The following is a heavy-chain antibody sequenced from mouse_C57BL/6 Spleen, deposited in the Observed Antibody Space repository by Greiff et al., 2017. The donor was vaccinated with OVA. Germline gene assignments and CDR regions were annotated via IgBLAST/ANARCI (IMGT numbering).Heavy chain of an antibody. D-gene: IGHD1-2*01. CDR3: ARTRRLYAIDY. V-gene: IGHV1-69*01. Sequence: QVQLQQPGAELVMPGASVKLSCKASGYTFNSYWMHWVKQRTEQGLEWIGEIDPSDSYTNYNPKFKGKSTLTVDKSSITAYMQLSSLTSEDSSVYYYARTRRLYAIDYWGQGTSVTVSS. CDR1: GYTFNSYW. CDR2: IDPSDSYT. J-gene: IGHJ4*01.